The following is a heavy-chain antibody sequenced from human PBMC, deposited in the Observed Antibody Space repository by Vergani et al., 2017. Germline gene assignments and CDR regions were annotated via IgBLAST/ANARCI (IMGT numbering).Heavy chain of an antibody. CDR2: ISGSGGST. Sequence: EVQLLESGGGLVQPGGSLRLSCAASGFTFSSYAMSWVRQAPGKGLEWVSAISGSGGSTYYADSVKGRFTISRANSKNTLYMQMNSLRAEDTAVYYCARDWQDIVVVPAAPSDPWGQGTLVTVSS. J-gene: IGHJ5*02. V-gene: IGHV3-23*01. CDR3: ARDWQDIVVVPAAPSDP. CDR1: GFTFSSYA. D-gene: IGHD2-2*01.